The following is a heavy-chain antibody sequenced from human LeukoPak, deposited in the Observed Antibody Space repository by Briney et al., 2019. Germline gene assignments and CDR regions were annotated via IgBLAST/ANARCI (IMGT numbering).Heavy chain of an antibody. Sequence: ASVKASCKASGYTFTSYDINWVRQATGQGLEWMGWMNPNSGNTGYAQKFQGRVTITRNTSISTAYMELSSLRSEDTAVYYCARGGQQLVLWYYYYYMDVWGKGTTVTVSS. V-gene: IGHV1-8*03. CDR3: ARGGQQLVLWYYYYYMDV. CDR1: GYTFTSYD. J-gene: IGHJ6*03. CDR2: MNPNSGNT. D-gene: IGHD6-13*01.